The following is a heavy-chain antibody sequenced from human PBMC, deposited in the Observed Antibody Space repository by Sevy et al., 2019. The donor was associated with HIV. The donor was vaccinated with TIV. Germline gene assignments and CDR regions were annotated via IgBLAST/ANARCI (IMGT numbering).Heavy chain of an antibody. CDR1: GFTFNAYW. Sequence: GGSLRLSCAASGFTFNAYWMHWVRQAPGKGPEWLANINPDGSTSYYADSVKGRFTISRDNAKNLVFLNMNTMRPEDTGLYYCARAIAAAAGFWGQGTLVTVSS. J-gene: IGHJ4*02. CDR3: ARAIAAAAGF. CDR2: INPDGSTS. V-gene: IGHV3-7*01. D-gene: IGHD6-13*01.